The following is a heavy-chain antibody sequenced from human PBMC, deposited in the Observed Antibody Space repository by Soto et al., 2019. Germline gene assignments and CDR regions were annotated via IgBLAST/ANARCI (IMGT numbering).Heavy chain of an antibody. CDR3: ARQIYDSDTGPNFQYYFDS. Sequence: PGESLKISCKGSGYSFAGYWITWVRQKPGKGLEWMGRIDPSDSQTNYSPSFRGHVTISVTKSITTVFLQWCSLWASDTAMYYCARQIYDSDTGPNFQYYFDSWGQGTPVTVSS. CDR1: GYSFAGYW. V-gene: IGHV5-10-1*01. J-gene: IGHJ4*02. CDR2: IDPSDSQT. D-gene: IGHD3-22*01.